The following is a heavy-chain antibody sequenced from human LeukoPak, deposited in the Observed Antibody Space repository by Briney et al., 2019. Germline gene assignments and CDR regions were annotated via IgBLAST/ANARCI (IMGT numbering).Heavy chain of an antibody. V-gene: IGHV4-39*07. Sequence: TSETLSLTCTVSGGSISSSSYYWGWIRQPPGKGLEWIGSIYYSGSTYYNPSLKSRVTISVDTSKNQFSLTLSSVTAADTAVYYCARALPSGSSIFDYWGQGTLVTVSS. CDR1: GGSISSSSYY. CDR3: ARALPSGSSIFDY. CDR2: IYYSGST. J-gene: IGHJ4*02. D-gene: IGHD3-10*01.